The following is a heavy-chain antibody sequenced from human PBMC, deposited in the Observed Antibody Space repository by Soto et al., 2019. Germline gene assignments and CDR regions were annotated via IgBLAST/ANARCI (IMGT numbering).Heavy chain of an antibody. Sequence: GESLKLSFKGSGYSFTSYWIGWVRQMPGKGLEWMGIIYPGDSDTRYSPSFQGQVTISADKSISTAYLQWSSLKASDTAMYYCARHRYSYGQPGWFYYYGMDVWGQGTTVTVSS. V-gene: IGHV5-51*01. CDR2: IYPGDSDT. CDR1: GYSFTSYW. D-gene: IGHD5-18*01. J-gene: IGHJ6*02. CDR3: ARHRYSYGQPGWFYYYGMDV.